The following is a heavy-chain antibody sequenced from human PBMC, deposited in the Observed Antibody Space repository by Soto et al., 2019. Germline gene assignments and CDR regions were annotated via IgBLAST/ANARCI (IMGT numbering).Heavy chain of an antibody. V-gene: IGHV4-34*01. CDR1: GGSFSGYY. Sequence: AETLSLTCAVYGGSFSGYYWSWIRQPPGKGLEWIGEINHSGSTNYNPSLKSRVTISVDTSKNQFSLKLGSVTAADTAVYYCARGGWLRRNYYYYYMDVWGKGTTVTVSS. CDR2: INHSGST. CDR3: ARGGWLRRNYYYYYMDV. J-gene: IGHJ6*03. D-gene: IGHD5-12*01.